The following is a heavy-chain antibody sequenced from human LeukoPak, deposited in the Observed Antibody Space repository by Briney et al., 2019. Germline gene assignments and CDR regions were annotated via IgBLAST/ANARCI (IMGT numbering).Heavy chain of an antibody. CDR2: IYYSGST. CDR1: GGSISSSNYY. J-gene: IGHJ5*02. CDR3: ARHDSYGSVNWFDP. V-gene: IGHV4-39*01. Sequence: SETLSLTCTVSGGSISSSNYYWGWIRQPPGKGLEWIGSIYYSGSTYYNPSLKSRVTISVDTSKNQFSLDLSSVTAADTAVYYCARHDSYGSVNWFDPWGQGTLVTVSS. D-gene: IGHD3-10*01.